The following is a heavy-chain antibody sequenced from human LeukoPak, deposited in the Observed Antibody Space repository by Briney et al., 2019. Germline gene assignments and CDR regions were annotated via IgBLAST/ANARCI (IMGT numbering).Heavy chain of an antibody. D-gene: IGHD3-10*01. Sequence: ASVKVSCKASGYTFTGYYMHWVRQAPGQGLEWRGWINPNSGGTNYAQKFQGRVTMTRDTSISTAYMELSRLRSDDTAVYYCARDASMVRGVIRDYWGQGTLVTVSS. CDR3: ARDASMVRGVIRDY. J-gene: IGHJ4*02. CDR2: INPNSGGT. CDR1: GYTFTGYY. V-gene: IGHV1-2*02.